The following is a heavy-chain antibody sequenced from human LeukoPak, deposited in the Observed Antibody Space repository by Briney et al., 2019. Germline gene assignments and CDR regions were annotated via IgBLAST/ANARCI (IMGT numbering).Heavy chain of an antibody. J-gene: IGHJ4*02. CDR3: ARWSAAYYYGSGSYFY. CDR2: INHSGST. V-gene: IGHV4-34*01. Sequence: PSETLSLTGAVYGGSFSGYCWSWIRQPPGKGLEWIGEINHSGSTNYNPSLKSRVTISVDTSKNQFSLKLSSVTAADTAVYYCARWSAAYYYGSGSYFYWGQGTLVTVSS. CDR1: GGSFSGYC. D-gene: IGHD3-10*01.